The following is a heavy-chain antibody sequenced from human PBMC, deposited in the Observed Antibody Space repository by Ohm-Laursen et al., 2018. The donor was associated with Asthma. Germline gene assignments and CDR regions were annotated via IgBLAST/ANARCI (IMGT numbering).Heavy chain of an antibody. D-gene: IGHD4-17*01. Sequence: GASVKVSCNVPGYTFTAYYMHWVRQAPGQGLEWMGRFNPNDGATSFAQKFQGRVTMTWDTSITTAYMELSRLTSDDTAVYYCASGLAGDYGDYVPDFWGQGSLVTVSA. CDR3: ASGLAGDYGDYVPDF. CDR2: FNPNDGAT. V-gene: IGHV1-2*06. J-gene: IGHJ4*02. CDR1: GYTFTAYY.